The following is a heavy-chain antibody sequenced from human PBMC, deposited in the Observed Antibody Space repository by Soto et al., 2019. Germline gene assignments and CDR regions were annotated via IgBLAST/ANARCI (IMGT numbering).Heavy chain of an antibody. Sequence: GGSLRLSCAASGFTFSSYAMSWVRQAPGKGLEWVSAISGSGGSTYYADSVKGRFTISRDNSKNTLYLQMNSLRAEDTAVYYCAKAPGYSSRSYRSYYGMDVWGQGTTVTVSS. CDR2: ISGSGGST. J-gene: IGHJ6*02. CDR3: AKAPGYSSRSYRSYYGMDV. D-gene: IGHD6-13*01. V-gene: IGHV3-23*01. CDR1: GFTFSSYA.